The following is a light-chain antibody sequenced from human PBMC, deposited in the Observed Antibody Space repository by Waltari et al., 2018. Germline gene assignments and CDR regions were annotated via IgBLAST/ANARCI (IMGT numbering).Light chain of an antibody. CDR2: EGS. V-gene: IGLV2-23*03. CDR3: CSYAGGSAFFV. Sequence: SALPPPASLSGSPGQSITISCTGTDRGVGSSNFFSWYQQHPGQAPKLIIYEGSKRPSGDSNRCSCSKSGNTASLTISGLQAEDEADYHCCSYAGGSAFFVFGGGTKLTVL. J-gene: IGLJ2*01. CDR1: DRGVGSSNF.